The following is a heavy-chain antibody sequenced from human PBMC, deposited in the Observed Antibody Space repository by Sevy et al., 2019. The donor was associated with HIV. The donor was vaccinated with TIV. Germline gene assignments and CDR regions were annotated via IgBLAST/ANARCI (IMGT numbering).Heavy chain of an antibody. CDR2: IYYSGST. CDR1: GGSISSGDYY. CDR3: ARDSSTLSGYHYYFDY. Sequence: SETLSLTCTVSGGSISSGDYYWSWIRQPPGKGLEWIGYIYYSGSTYYNPSLKSRVTISVDTSKNQFSLKVSSVTAADTVVYFCARDSSTLSGYHYYFDYWGQGTLVTVSS. J-gene: IGHJ4*02. V-gene: IGHV4-30-4*01. D-gene: IGHD5-12*01.